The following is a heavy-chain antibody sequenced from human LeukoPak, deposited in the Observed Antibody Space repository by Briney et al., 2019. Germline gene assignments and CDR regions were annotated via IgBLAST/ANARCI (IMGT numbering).Heavy chain of an antibody. D-gene: IGHD1-26*01. J-gene: IGHJ4*02. V-gene: IGHV3-74*03. CDR2: INPDGSIR. Sequence: GGSLRLSCAASGLTFSTYWMHWVRHAPGKGLAWVARINPDGSIRTYANSVQGRVTISGDTAKDTLFLQMNSLRAEDTAVYYCAREARVGGALQYWGQGTPVTVSS. CDR1: GLTFSTYW. CDR3: AREARVGGALQY.